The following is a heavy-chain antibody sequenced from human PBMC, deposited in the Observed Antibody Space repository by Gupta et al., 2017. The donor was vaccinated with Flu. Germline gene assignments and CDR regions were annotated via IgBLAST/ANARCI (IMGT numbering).Heavy chain of an antibody. V-gene: IGHV4-39*01. CDR2: IYYSGTT. J-gene: IGHJ4*02. CDR3: AGGVGYDAFDF. D-gene: IGHD3-22*01. Sequence: ALIRQPPGKGLEWIGTIYYSGTTYYNPALRSRATMSLDTSRNQFSLKVRSVTAADTAVYYCAGGVGYDAFDFWGQGSLVTVSS.